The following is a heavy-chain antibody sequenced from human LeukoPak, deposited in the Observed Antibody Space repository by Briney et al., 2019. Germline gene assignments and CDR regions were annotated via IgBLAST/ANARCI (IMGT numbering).Heavy chain of an antibody. CDR3: AREHSSSFFDY. D-gene: IGHD6-13*01. Sequence: GGSLRLSCAASGFTFSSYSMNWVRQAPGKGLEWVSSISSSSSYIYYAGSVKGRFTISRDNAKNSLYLQMNSLRAEDTAVYYCAREHSSSFFDYWGQGTLVTVSS. V-gene: IGHV3-21*01. CDR1: GFTFSSYS. J-gene: IGHJ4*02. CDR2: ISSSSSYI.